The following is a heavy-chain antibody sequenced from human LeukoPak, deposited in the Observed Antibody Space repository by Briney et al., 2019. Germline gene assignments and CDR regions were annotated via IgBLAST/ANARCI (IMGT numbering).Heavy chain of an antibody. CDR1: RHTFSSNS. CDR3: ARALSYGTGSYSEYCFDY. V-gene: IGHV3-21*01. J-gene: IGHJ4*02. Sequence: GGSLRLSCAASRHTFSSNSMNWVRQAPGKGLEWVSSISSSSSYIYYADSVKGRFTISRDNAKNSLYLQMNSLRAEDTAVYYCARALSYGTGSYSEYCFDYWGQGTLVTVSS. CDR2: ISSSSSYI. D-gene: IGHD3-10*01.